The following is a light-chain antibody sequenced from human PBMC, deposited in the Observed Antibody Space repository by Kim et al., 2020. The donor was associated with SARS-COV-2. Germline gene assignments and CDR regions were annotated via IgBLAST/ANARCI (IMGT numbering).Light chain of an antibody. V-gene: IGLV3-19*01. CDR2: DKN. CDR1: SLRRYY. Sequence: SSELTQDPAVSVALGQTVRITCQGDSLRRYYASWYQQKPGQAPVLVIYDKNNRPSGIPDRFSGSSSGNTASLTITGAQAEDEADYYCNSRDSSGNVWVFGGGTKLTVL. CDR3: NSRDSSGNVWV. J-gene: IGLJ3*02.